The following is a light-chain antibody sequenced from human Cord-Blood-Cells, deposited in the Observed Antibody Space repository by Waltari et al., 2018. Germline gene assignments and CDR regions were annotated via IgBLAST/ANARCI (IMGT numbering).Light chain of an antibody. CDR2: AAS. Sequence: TETTQSPPPLPPSAGARANTTCRASQSISSYLNWYQQKPGKAPKLLIYAASSLQSRVPSRFSGSGSGTDFTLNISSLQPEDFATYYCQQSYSTPWTFGQGTKVEIK. V-gene: IGKV1-39*01. J-gene: IGKJ1*01. CDR1: QSISSY. CDR3: QQSYSTPWT.